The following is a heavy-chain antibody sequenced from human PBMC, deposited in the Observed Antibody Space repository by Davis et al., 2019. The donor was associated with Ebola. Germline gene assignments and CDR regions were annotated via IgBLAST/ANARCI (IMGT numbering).Heavy chain of an antibody. V-gene: IGHV4-59*01. CDR2: IYYSGST. J-gene: IGHJ3*02. CDR1: GGSISSYY. CDR3: ARDGWYYDSSGYYRDAFDI. D-gene: IGHD3-22*01. Sequence: SETLSLTCTVSGGSISSYYWSWIRQPPGKGLEWIGYIYYSGSTNYNPSLKSRVTISVDTSKNQFSLKLSSVTAADTAVYYRARDGWYYDSSGYYRDAFDIWGQGTMVTVSS.